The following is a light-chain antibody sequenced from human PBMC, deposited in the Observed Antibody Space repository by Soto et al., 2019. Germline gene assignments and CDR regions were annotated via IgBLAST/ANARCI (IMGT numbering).Light chain of an antibody. CDR2: GNS. CDR1: SSNIGAGYD. J-gene: IGLJ3*02. V-gene: IGLV1-40*01. CDR3: QSSDSSLSAL. Sequence: QSVLTQPPSVSGAPGQRVTISCTGSSSNIGAGYDVHWYQQLPGTAPKLLLYGNSNRPSGVPDRFSGSKSGTSASLAITGLQAEDEADYYCQSSDSSLSALFGGGTKLTVL.